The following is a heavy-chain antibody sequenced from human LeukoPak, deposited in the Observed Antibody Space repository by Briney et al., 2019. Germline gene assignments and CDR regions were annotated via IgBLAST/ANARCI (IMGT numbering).Heavy chain of an antibody. D-gene: IGHD2-2*01. CDR1: GFPFSSYG. CDR2: IWYDGSNK. V-gene: IGHV3-33*01. Sequence: GSLRLSCAASGFPFSSYGMHWVRQAPGKGLEWVAVIWYDGSNKYYADSVKGRFTISRDNSKNTLYLQMNSLRAEDTAVYYCARDQDIVVVPAAPDYWGQGTLVTVSS. J-gene: IGHJ4*02. CDR3: ARDQDIVVVPAAPDY.